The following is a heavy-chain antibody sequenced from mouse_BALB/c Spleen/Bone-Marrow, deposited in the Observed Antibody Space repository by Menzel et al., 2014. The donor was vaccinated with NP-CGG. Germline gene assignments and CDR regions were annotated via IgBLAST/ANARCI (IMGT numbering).Heavy chain of an antibody. CDR2: ISSGGSYT. J-gene: IGHJ2*01. Sequence: EVQLQQSGGGLVKPGGSLKLSCAASGFAFSSYDMSWVRQTPEKRLEWVATISSGGSYTYYPDSVKGRFTISRDNARNTLYLQMSSLRSEGTALYYCVRRVQLDYWGQGTTLTVSS. CDR3: VRRVQLDY. V-gene: IGHV5-9*02. CDR1: GFAFSSYD.